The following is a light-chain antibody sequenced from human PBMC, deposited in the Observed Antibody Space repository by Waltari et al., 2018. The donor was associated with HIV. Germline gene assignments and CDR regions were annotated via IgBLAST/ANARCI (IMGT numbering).Light chain of an antibody. CDR1: QSLVYTDGNTY. CDR3: MHATKLWPPSWT. J-gene: IGKJ1*01. V-gene: IGKV2-30*01. CDR2: TVS. Sequence: DVVLTQSPRSLPVTLGQPASISCSSSQSLVYTDGNTYLNWFHQRPGQAPRRLIYTVSNPEFWVPDRFSGSGSGTEFTLKISRVEAEDVGVYYCMHATKLWPPSWTFGQGTKVEIK.